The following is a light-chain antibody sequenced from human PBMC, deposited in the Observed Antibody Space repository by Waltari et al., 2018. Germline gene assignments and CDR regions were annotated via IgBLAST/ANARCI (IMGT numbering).Light chain of an antibody. J-gene: IGLJ6*01. CDR3: SSYTSSSTLV. Sequence: QSALTQPASVSGSPGQSNTISCTGTSSDVRGYNYVSWYQQHPGNAPKLMIYDVSNRPSGVSNRFSGSNSGNTASLTISGLQAEDEADYYCSSYTSSSTLVFGSGTKVTVL. CDR1: SSDVRGYNY. CDR2: DVS. V-gene: IGLV2-14*03.